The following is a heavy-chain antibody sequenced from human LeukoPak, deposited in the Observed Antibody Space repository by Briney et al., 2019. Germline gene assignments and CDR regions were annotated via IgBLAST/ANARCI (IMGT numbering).Heavy chain of an antibody. J-gene: IGHJ6*02. D-gene: IGHD6-13*01. CDR3: ARDCFAAETADYYYYGMDV. CDR1: GYTVNGYY. CDR2: IHPNSGGT. V-gene: IGHV1-2*02. Sequence: AASVKVSCKASGYTVNGYYMHWVRQAPGQGLEWMGWIHPNSGGTNYAQKFQGRVTMTRDTSISTAYMELSRLRSDDTAVYYCARDCFAAETADYYYYGMDVWGQGTTVTVSS.